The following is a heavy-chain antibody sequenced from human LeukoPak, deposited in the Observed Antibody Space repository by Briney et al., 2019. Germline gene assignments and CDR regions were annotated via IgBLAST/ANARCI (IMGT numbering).Heavy chain of an antibody. CDR3: ARGGPGYSSGWYGSYFQH. J-gene: IGHJ1*01. D-gene: IGHD6-19*01. Sequence: GGSLRLSCAASGFTFSSYAMHWVRQAPGKGLEWVAVISYDGSNKYYADSVKGRFTISRDNSKNTLYLQMNSLRAEDTAVYYCARGGPGYSSGWYGSYFQHWGQGTLVTVSS. V-gene: IGHV3-30-3*01. CDR1: GFTFSSYA. CDR2: ISYDGSNK.